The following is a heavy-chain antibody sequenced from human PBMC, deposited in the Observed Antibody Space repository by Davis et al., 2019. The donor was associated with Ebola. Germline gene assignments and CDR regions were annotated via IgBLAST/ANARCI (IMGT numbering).Heavy chain of an antibody. CDR2: IRSKAYGGTT. Sequence: GGSLRLSCTASGFTFGDYAMSWVRQAPGKGLEWVGFIRSKAYGGTTEYAASVKGRFTISRDDSKSIAYLQMNSLKTEDTAVYYCTRDAVFLWFGELLSGMDVWGQGTTVTVSS. CDR3: TRDAVFLWFGELLSGMDV. D-gene: IGHD3-10*01. V-gene: IGHV3-49*04. CDR1: GFTFGDYA. J-gene: IGHJ6*02.